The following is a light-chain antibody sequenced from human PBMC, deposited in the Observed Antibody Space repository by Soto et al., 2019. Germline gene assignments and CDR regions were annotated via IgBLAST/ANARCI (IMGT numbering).Light chain of an antibody. Sequence: DIQMTQSPSSLSASVGDTVTITCRASQRMSGWLAWHQQKPGKAPKLLIYAASSLQSGVPSRFSGRGSATDFTLTISSLQPEDFSTYYCQQSYSTPRTFGQGTKVDIK. CDR3: QQSYSTPRT. CDR2: AAS. J-gene: IGKJ1*01. V-gene: IGKV1-39*01. CDR1: QRMSGW.